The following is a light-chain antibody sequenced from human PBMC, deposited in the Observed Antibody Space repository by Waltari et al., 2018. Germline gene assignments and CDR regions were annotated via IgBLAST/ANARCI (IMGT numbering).Light chain of an antibody. CDR1: QSISNW. V-gene: IGKV1-5*03. CDR2: KSS. CDR3: QQYNSYSLLS. J-gene: IGKJ4*01. Sequence: DIPMTQSPSTLVASGGDRVIISCRASQSISNWLAWYQQRPGKAPKLLVYKSSTLESGVPSRFSGSGSGTEFTLTISSLQPEDFATYYCQQYNSYSLLSFGGGTKVEIK.